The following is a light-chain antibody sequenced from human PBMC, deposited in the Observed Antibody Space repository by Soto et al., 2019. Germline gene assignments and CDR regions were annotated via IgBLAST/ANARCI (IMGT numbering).Light chain of an antibody. CDR1: QGISSY. CDR3: QQLNIDSYPIT. J-gene: IGKJ5*01. V-gene: IGKV1-9*01. Sequence: IQLTQSPSSLSASVGDRVTITCRASQGISSYLAWYQQKPGKAPKLLIKAASRLQTGVPSRFSGSGSGTDFTRTISGLQPDDFATYYCQQLNIDSYPITFGQGTRLELK. CDR2: AAS.